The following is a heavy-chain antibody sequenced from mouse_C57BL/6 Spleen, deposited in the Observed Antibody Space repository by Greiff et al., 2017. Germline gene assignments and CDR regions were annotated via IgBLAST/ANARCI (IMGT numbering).Heavy chain of an antibody. D-gene: IGHD2-1*01. CDR1: GYTFTSYW. CDR2: IDPSDSYT. Sequence: QVQLQQPGAELVKPGASVKLSCKAPGYTFTSYWMQWVKQRPGQGLEWIGEIDPSDSYTNYNQKFKGKATLTVDTSSSTAYMQLSSLTSEDSAVYYCARGKRMDYWGQGTSVTVSS. V-gene: IGHV1-50*01. CDR3: ARGKRMDY. J-gene: IGHJ4*01.